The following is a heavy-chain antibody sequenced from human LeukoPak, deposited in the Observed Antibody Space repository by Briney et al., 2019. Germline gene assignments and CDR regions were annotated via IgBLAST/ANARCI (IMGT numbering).Heavy chain of an antibody. D-gene: IGHD6-13*01. J-gene: IGHJ4*02. CDR1: GFTLSSYS. CDR3: ARVVGIAAAGTRDY. CDR2: ISSSSSYI. V-gene: IGHV3-21*01. Sequence: GGSLRLSCAASGFTLSSYSMNWVRQAPGKWLEWVSSISSSSSYIYYADSVKGRFTISRDNAKNSLYLQMNSLRAEDTAVYYCARVVGIAAAGTRDYWGQGTLVTVSS.